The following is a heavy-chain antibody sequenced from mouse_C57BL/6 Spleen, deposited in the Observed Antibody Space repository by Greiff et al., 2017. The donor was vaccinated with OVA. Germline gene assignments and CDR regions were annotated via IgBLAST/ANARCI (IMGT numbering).Heavy chain of an antibody. CDR1: GYSITSGYY. CDR3: ARSYGSSWYFDV. CDR2: ISYDGSN. Sequence: EVQLVESGPGLVKPSQSLSLTCSVTGYSITSGYYWNWIRQFPGNKLEWMGYISYDGSNNYNPSLKNRISITRDTSKNQFFLKLNSVTTEDTATYDCARSYGSSWYFDVWGTGTTVTVSS. J-gene: IGHJ1*03. V-gene: IGHV3-6*01. D-gene: IGHD1-1*01.